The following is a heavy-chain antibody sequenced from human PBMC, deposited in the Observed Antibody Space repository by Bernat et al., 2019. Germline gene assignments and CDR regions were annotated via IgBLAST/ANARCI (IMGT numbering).Heavy chain of an antibody. CDR1: GYTFTHHG. V-gene: IGHV1-18*01. CDR2: ISGYTGDT. D-gene: IGHD6-19*01. Sequence: QVQLVQSGTEVKKPGASVRVSCKTSGYTFTHHGIGWVRQAPGQGLEWLGWISGYTGDTIYAQRLQGRVTMTTYTPKNTAYMELTSMRPDDTAVYYCARDPSNTSGWYAYFDSWGQGTLVTVSS. J-gene: IGHJ4*02. CDR3: ARDPSNTSGWYAYFDS.